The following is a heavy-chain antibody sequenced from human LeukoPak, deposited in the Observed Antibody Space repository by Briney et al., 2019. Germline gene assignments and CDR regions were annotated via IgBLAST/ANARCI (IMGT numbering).Heavy chain of an antibody. CDR1: GGSISSYY. J-gene: IGHJ3*02. CDR3: ARTYVANSFDI. D-gene: IGHD3-16*01. CDR2: IYYSGNT. Sequence: SETLSLTCTVSGGSISSYYWSWIRHPPGKGLEWTGYIYYSGNTIYNPSLKRRVTISVDTSKNQISLKLSSVTAADTAVYYCARTYVANSFDIWAQGTMVTVSS. V-gene: IGHV4-59*01.